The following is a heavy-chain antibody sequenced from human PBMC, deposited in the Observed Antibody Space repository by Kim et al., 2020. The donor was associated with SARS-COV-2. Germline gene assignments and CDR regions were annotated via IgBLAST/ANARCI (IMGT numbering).Heavy chain of an antibody. V-gene: IGHV4-39*01. CDR2: IYYSGST. D-gene: IGHD5-18*01. Sequence: SETLSLTCTVSGGSISSSSYYWGWIRQPPGKGLEWIGSIYYSGSTYYNPSLKSRVTISVDTSKNQFSLKLSSVTAAGTAVYYCARLSPYSGYDLGAGYSYGYGHDYGMVVWGQGTTVTVSS. CDR3: ARLSPYSGYDLGAGYSYGYGHDYGMVV. J-gene: IGHJ6*02. CDR1: GGSISSSSYY.